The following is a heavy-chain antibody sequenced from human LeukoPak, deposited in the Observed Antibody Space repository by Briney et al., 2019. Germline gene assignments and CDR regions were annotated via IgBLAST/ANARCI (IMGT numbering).Heavy chain of an antibody. CDR2: IYYRGRT. D-gene: IGHD3-22*01. Sequence: SETLSLTCTVSNGSIITSSYYWGWIRQPPGKGLAWIGSIYYRGRTYYSPSLKTRVTISADTSNNQFSLNLSSVTASDTAVYYCARQKILDDNYDSSGYYVDQWGQGSLVTVSS. V-gene: IGHV4-39*01. CDR3: ARQKILDDNYDSSGYYVDQ. CDR1: NGSIITSSYY. J-gene: IGHJ4*02.